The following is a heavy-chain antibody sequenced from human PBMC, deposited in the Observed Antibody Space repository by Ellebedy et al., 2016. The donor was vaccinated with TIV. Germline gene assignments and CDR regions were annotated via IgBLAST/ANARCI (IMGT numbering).Heavy chain of an antibody. Sequence: GESLKISCAVSGFTLSNYAVYWVRHAPGKGLQWVTFISSDGSHINYADSVRGRFTISRDNAKNSLFLQMNSLRAEDTAVYYCARGWGEPRGYYFDYWGQGTLVTVSS. CDR1: GFTLSNYA. D-gene: IGHD3-16*01. CDR3: ARGWGEPRGYYFDY. J-gene: IGHJ4*02. CDR2: ISSDGSHI. V-gene: IGHV3-30*04.